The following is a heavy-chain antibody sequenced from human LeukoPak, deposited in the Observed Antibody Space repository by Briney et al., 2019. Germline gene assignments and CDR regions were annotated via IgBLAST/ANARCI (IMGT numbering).Heavy chain of an antibody. CDR3: AGDPSCSSTSCYGLNWFDP. Sequence: GGSLRLSCAASGLTFSSYWMSWVRQAPGKGLEWVANIKQDGSEKYYVDSVKGRFTIPRDNAKNSLYLQMNSLRAEDTAVYYCAGDPSCSSTSCYGLNWFDPWGQGTLVTVSS. V-gene: IGHV3-7*01. D-gene: IGHD2-2*01. CDR2: IKQDGSEK. CDR1: GLTFSSYW. J-gene: IGHJ5*02.